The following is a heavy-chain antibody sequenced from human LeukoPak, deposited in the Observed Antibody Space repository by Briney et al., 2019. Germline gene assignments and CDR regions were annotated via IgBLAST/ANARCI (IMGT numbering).Heavy chain of an antibody. CDR1: GFTFSSYS. CDR2: ISSSSSTI. Sequence: PGGSLRLSCAASGFTFSSYSMNWVRQAPGKGLEWVSYISSSSSTIYYADSVKGRFTISRDNAKNSLYLQMNSLRAEDTAVYYCARDRHDYVWGSYVGYWGQGTLITVSS. CDR3: ARDRHDYVWGSYVGY. V-gene: IGHV3-48*01. J-gene: IGHJ4*02. D-gene: IGHD3-16*01.